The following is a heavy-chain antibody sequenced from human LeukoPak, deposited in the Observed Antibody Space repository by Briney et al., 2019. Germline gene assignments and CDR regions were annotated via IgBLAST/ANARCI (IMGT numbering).Heavy chain of an antibody. Sequence: GGSLRLSCVGSGFAFGVHAMSWVRQAPGKGPEWVATIGSGADLFYAESVKGRFTISRDDPRNTVWLQMNSLRAEDTAVYYCAKGVVIGYITMVRGVSAYFDYWGQGTLVTVSS. V-gene: IGHV3-23*01. CDR2: IGSGADL. CDR1: GFAFGVHA. J-gene: IGHJ4*02. CDR3: AKGVVIGYITMVRGVSAYFDY. D-gene: IGHD3-10*01.